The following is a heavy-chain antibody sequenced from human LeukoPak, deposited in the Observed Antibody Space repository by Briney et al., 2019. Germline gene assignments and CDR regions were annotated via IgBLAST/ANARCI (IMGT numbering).Heavy chain of an antibody. CDR2: IWFDGSDK. Sequence: GGSLRLSCAASGFTFSFYGMHWVRQAPGKGLEWVAVIWFDGSDKYYADSMKGRFTISRDNSKNTLYLQMNSLRAEDTAVYYCGRDLGGRSGYWGQGTLVTVSS. D-gene: IGHD1-26*01. CDR3: GRDLGGRSGY. J-gene: IGHJ4*02. CDR1: GFTFSFYG. V-gene: IGHV3-33*01.